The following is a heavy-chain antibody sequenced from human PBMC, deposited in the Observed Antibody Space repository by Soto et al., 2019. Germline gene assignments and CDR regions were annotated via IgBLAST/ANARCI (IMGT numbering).Heavy chain of an antibody. Sequence: SETLSLTCAVSGYSVSDGYYLGWIRQPPGKGLEWIGSINRSEKTYYNPSLKSRLTISVDTSKNQISLTLRSVTAADTALYYCARQRSSVVTLAYFDSWGQGSLVTVSS. V-gene: IGHV4-38-2*01. CDR2: INRSEKT. D-gene: IGHD2-21*02. CDR1: GYSVSDGYY. CDR3: ARQRSSVVTLAYFDS. J-gene: IGHJ4*02.